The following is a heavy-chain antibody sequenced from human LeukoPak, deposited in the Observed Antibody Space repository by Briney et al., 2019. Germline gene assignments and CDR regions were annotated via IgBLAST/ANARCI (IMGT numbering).Heavy chain of an antibody. CDR1: GFTVSSNY. CDR3: ARDATTAIGTVYMDV. CDR2: ISDSGSSV. Sequence: MTGGSLRLSCAASGFTVSSNYMSWVRQAPGKGLEWLSHISDSGSSVHYADSVKGRFTISRDNSKNSLYLEMNSLRVEDTAIYYCARDATTAIGTVYMDVWGKGTTVTISS. J-gene: IGHJ6*03. V-gene: IGHV3-11*04. D-gene: IGHD1-1*01.